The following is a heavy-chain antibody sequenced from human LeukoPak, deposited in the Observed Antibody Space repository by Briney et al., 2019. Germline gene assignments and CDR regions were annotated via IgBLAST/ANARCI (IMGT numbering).Heavy chain of an antibody. V-gene: IGHV4-34*08. CDR1: GFTFSNAW. Sequence: GSLRLSCAASGFTFSNAWMSWVRQPPGKGLEWIGEINHSGSTNYNPSLKSRVTISVDTSKNQFSLKLSSVTAADTAVYYCSATRLGLFDYWGQGTLVTVSS. CDR3: SATRLGLFDY. CDR2: INHSGST. J-gene: IGHJ4*02. D-gene: IGHD3-9*01.